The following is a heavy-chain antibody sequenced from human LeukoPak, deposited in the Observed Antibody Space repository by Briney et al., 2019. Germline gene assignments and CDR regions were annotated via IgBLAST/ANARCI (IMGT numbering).Heavy chain of an antibody. CDR2: INHSGST. Sequence: PSETLSLTCAVYGGSFSGYYWSWIRQPPGKGLEWIGEINHSGSTNYNPSLKSRATISVDTSKNQFSLKLSSVTAADTAVYYCAREPGIAAAGGFDYWGQGTLVTVSS. V-gene: IGHV4-34*01. CDR1: GGSFSGYY. D-gene: IGHD6-13*01. CDR3: AREPGIAAAGGFDY. J-gene: IGHJ4*02.